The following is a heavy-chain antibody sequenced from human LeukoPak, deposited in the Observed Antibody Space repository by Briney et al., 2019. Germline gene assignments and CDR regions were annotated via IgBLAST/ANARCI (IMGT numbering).Heavy chain of an antibody. CDR3: GASTHYYDSSGSEGYNWFDP. V-gene: IGHV1-69*13. D-gene: IGHD3-22*01. J-gene: IGHJ5*02. CDR2: IIPIFGTG. CDR1: GGTFSSYA. Sequence: SVKVSCKASGGTFSSYAISWVRQAPGQGLEWMGGIIPIFGTGNYAQKFEGRVTITADESTSTAYMELSSLRSEDTAVYYCGASTHYYDSSGSEGYNWFDPWGQGTLVTVSS.